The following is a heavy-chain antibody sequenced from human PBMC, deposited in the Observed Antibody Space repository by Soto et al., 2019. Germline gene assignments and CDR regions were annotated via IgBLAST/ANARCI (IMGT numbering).Heavy chain of an antibody. D-gene: IGHD1-26*01. CDR1: GFSLRNYA. CDR3: EAYGGNYERYGVYYGMDV. Sequence: GGSLRLSCQASGFSLRNYAMSWVRQDPGQGLDLVSAITGDGGSKYYSAYVKGRFTISRDTSKNTLYLQMNSLRAEDTAVYYFEAYGGNYERYGVYYGMDVWRQGNRVTVSS. V-gene: IGHV3-23*01. CDR2: ITGDGGSK. J-gene: IGHJ6*02.